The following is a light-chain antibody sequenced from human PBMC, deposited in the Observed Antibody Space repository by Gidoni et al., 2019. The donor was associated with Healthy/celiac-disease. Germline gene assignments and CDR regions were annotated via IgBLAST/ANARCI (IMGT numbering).Light chain of an antibody. CDR2: QDT. V-gene: IGLV3-1*01. J-gene: IGLJ2*01. Sequence: SYELTQPPSVSFSPGQTASITCSGDKLGDKYACWYQQKPGQSPVLVIYQDTKRPSGISERFSGSNSGNTDTLTISGTQAMDEADYYCQAWDSSTAVFGGGTKLTVL. CDR3: QAWDSSTAV. CDR1: KLGDKY.